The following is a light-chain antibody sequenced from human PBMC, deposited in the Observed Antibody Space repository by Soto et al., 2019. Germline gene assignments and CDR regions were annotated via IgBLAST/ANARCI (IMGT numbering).Light chain of an antibody. CDR2: GAS. Sequence: EIVLTQSPGTLSLSPGERTTHSCRASQSVSSNFLDWYQQKPCQAPRLLIYGASSRATGIPDRFSGSGSGTDFTLTISRLEPEDFALYYCQQYETSPRTFGQGTKVEI. CDR1: QSVSSNF. V-gene: IGKV3-20*01. J-gene: IGKJ1*01. CDR3: QQYETSPRT.